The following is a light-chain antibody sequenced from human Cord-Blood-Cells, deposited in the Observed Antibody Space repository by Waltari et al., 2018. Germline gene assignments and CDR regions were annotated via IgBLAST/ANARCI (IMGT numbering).Light chain of an antibody. CDR2: DVS. CDR1: SSDVGGYNY. Sequence: QSALTQPASVSGSPGQSITISCTGTSSDVGGYNYVSWYQQHPGKAPKLMIYDVSNRPSGVSNRFSGSNSVNTASLTISGLQAEDEADYYCSSYTSSSTVFGGGTKLTVL. J-gene: IGLJ3*02. V-gene: IGLV2-14*01. CDR3: SSYTSSSTV.